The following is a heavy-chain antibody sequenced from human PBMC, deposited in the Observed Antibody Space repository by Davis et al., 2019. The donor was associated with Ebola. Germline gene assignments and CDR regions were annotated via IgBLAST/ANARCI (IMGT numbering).Heavy chain of an antibody. CDR1: GYTFNSHG. CDR3: ARVRYCGGDCSRYFYYGMDV. CDR2: ISAYSGDT. J-gene: IGHJ6*04. Sequence: ASVKVSCKASGYTFNSHGISWVRQAPGQGLEWLGWISAYSGDTNYAQNLQGRITMATDTSTSTAYMELSRLRSDDTAVYYCARVRYCGGDCSRYFYYGMDVWGKGTTVTVSS. V-gene: IGHV1-18*04. D-gene: IGHD2-21*02.